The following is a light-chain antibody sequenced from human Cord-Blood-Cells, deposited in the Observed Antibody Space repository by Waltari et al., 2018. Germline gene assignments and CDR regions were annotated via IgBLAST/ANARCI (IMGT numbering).Light chain of an antibody. CDR2: EGS. V-gene: IGLV2-23*01. CDR1: SSDVGSYNL. CDR3: CSDAGWV. Sequence: QSALTQPASVSGSPGQSITISCTGTSSDVGSYNLVSWYQQHPGKAPKLMIYEGSKRPSGVANRFSGSRSGNTASLTISGLQAEDEADYYCCSDAGWVFGGGTKLTVL. J-gene: IGLJ3*02.